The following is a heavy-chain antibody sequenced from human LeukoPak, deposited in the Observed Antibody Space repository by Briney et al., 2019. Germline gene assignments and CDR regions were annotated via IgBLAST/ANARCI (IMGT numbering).Heavy chain of an antibody. CDR3: AKGTWSIAARKNAFDI. J-gene: IGHJ3*02. CDR1: GFTFSDYS. CDR2: ISGSGGST. D-gene: IGHD6-6*01. Sequence: GGSLRLSCAGSGFTFSDYSMTWIRQAPGKGLEWVSAISGSGGSTYYADSVKGRFTISRDNSKNTLYLQMNSLRAEDTAVYYCAKGTWSIAARKNAFDIWGQGTMVTVSS. V-gene: IGHV3-23*01.